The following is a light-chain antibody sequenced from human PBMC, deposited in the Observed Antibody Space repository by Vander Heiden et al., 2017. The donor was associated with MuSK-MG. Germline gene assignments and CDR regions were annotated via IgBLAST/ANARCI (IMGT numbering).Light chain of an antibody. CDR3: RKYSSAPPT. Sequence: DIQMTQSPSSLSASLGDRVTITCRASQGIAKYLAWYQQKPGKIPNLLIYAASTLQSGVPSRFSGGYSGTSFTLTISSLQPEDIATYYCRKYSSAPPTFGGGTKVEIK. CDR2: AAS. V-gene: IGKV1-27*01. J-gene: IGKJ4*01. CDR1: QGIAKY.